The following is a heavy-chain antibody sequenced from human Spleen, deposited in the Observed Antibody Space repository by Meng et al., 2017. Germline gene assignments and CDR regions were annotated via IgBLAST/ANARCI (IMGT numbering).Heavy chain of an antibody. CDR1: GYTFPDYY. V-gene: IGHV1-2*06. CDR2: INPKSGDT. CDR3: ARDEDISAAGKLFGDY. Sequence: ASVKVSCKASGYTFPDYYLHWVRRAPGQGLEWMGRINPKSGDTHYAQRFQGRVTMTGDTSISTAYMELSGLRSDDTAMYYCARDEDISAAGKLFGDYWGQGILVTVSS. D-gene: IGHD6-13*01. J-gene: IGHJ4*02.